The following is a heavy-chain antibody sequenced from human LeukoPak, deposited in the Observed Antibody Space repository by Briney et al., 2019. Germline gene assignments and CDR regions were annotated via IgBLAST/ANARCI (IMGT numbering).Heavy chain of an antibody. J-gene: IGHJ4*02. CDR2: IFSGGST. CDR3: ARGGGNSECDY. Sequence: PGGSLRLSCAAAGLTVSSNYMSWVRQAPGKGLEWVSVIFSGGSTYYADSVKGRFPISRDNSKNTPYLQMNSLRAEDTAVYYCARGGGNSECDYWGQGTLVTVSS. D-gene: IGHD4-23*01. V-gene: IGHV3-53*01. CDR1: GLTVSSNY.